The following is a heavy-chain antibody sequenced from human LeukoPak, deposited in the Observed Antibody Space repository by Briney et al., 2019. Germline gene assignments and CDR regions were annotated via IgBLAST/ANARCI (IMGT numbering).Heavy chain of an antibody. CDR1: GFNFRSFS. D-gene: IGHD1-26*01. CDR3: AKTMGAIDHDY. V-gene: IGHV3-23*01. Sequence: GGSLRLSCAASGFNFRSFSMTWVRQAPGKGLEWVSTVTSSGGSTYYADSVKGRFTNSRDNSKNTLYLQMSSLRAEDTAVYYCAKTMGAIDHDYWGQGTLVTVSS. J-gene: IGHJ4*02. CDR2: VTSSGGST.